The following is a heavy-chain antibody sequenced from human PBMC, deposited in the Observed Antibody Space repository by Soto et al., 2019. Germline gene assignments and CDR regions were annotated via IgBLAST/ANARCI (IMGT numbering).Heavy chain of an antibody. CDR2: ISWNSGSI. J-gene: IGHJ4*02. Sequence: EVQPVESGGGLVQPGRSLRLSCAASGFTFDDYAMHWVRQAPGKGLEWVSGISWNSGSIGYADSVKGRFTISRDNAKNSLYLQMNSLRAEDTALYYCAKAGGGWDYFDYWGQGTLVTVSS. CDR1: GFTFDDYA. D-gene: IGHD6-19*01. CDR3: AKAGGGWDYFDY. V-gene: IGHV3-9*01.